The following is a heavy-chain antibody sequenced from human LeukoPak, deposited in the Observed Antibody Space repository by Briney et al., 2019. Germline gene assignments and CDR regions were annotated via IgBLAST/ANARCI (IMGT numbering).Heavy chain of an antibody. CDR3: AKAFGGGSYPQPEYYFDY. D-gene: IGHD1-26*01. CDR2: ISWNSGSI. Sequence: PGGSLGLSCAASGFTFDDYAMHWVRQAPGKGLEWVSGISWNSGSIGYADSVKGRFTISRDNAKNSLYLQMNSLRAEDTALYYCAKAFGGGSYPQPEYYFDYWGQGTLVTVSS. CDR1: GFTFDDYA. V-gene: IGHV3-9*01. J-gene: IGHJ4*02.